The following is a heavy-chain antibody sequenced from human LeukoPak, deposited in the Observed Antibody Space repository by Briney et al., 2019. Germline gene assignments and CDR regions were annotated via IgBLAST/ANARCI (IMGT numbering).Heavy chain of an antibody. Sequence: GGSLRLSCAASGFTFSSYGMHWVRQAPGKGLEWVAVIWYDGSNKYYADSVKGRFTISRDNSENTLYLQMNSLRAEDTAVYYCARDKAYGYNSADYWGQGTLVTVSS. CDR1: GFTFSSYG. CDR3: ARDKAYGYNSADY. V-gene: IGHV3-33*01. CDR2: IWYDGSNK. J-gene: IGHJ4*02. D-gene: IGHD5-24*01.